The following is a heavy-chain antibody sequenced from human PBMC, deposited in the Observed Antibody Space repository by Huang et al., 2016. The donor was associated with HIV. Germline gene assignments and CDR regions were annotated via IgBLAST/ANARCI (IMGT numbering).Heavy chain of an antibody. CDR2: INNNGSKR. V-gene: IGHV3-48*02. CDR1: GFTRSAYS. Sequence: EVQLVESGGGLVQPGGSLTLSCAASGFTRSAYSMTWVRHTTGKGMECVSYINNNGSKRLYAESVKGRFTISRDKAKNSLYLEMNSLRDDDTAVFYCATSYGYFPHWGQGTLVTVSS. J-gene: IGHJ1*01. CDR3: ATSYGYFPH. D-gene: IGHD5-18*01.